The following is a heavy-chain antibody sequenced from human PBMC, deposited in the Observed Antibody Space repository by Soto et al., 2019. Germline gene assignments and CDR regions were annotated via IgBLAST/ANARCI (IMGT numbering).Heavy chain of an antibody. CDR2: IIPIFGTA. D-gene: IGHD5-12*01. J-gene: IGHJ3*01. CDR1: GGTFSSYA. Sequence: SVQVSCKASGGTFSSYAISWVRQAPGQGLEWMGGIIPIFGTANYAQKFQGRVTITADKSTSTAYMELSSLRSDDTAVYYGASEYSRGYSGYGPWGQGTMVTVSS. V-gene: IGHV1-69*06. CDR3: ASEYSRGYSGYGP.